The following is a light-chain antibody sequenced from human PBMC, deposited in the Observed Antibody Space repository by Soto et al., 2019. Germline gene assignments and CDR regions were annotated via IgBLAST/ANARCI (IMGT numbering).Light chain of an antibody. V-gene: IGKV1-5*03. Sequence: DIQMTQSPSTVSASIGDRVTITCRASQSISIWLAWYQQKPGKAPKLLIYKASSLESGVPSRFSGSGSGTECTLTISSLQPDDFATYYCQQYDSFLYTFGQGTRVEI. CDR3: QQYDSFLYT. CDR1: QSISIW. CDR2: KAS. J-gene: IGKJ2*01.